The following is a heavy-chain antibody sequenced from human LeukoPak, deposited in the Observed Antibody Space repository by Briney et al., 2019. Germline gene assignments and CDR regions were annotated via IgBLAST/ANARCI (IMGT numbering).Heavy chain of an antibody. CDR1: GYSISSGYY. CDR3: ATAQPYYDSSGYYLYYFDY. J-gene: IGHJ4*02. V-gene: IGHV4-38-2*02. Sequence: SETLSLTCTVSGYSISSGYYWGWIRQPPGKGLEWIGSIYHSGSTYYNPSLKSRVTISVDTSKNQFSLKLSSVTAADTAVYYCATAQPYYDSSGYYLYYFDYWGQGTLVTVSS. D-gene: IGHD3-22*01. CDR2: IYHSGST.